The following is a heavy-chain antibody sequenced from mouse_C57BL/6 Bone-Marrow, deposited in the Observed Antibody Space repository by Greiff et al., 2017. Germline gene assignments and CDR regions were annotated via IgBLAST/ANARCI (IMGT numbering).Heavy chain of an antibody. J-gene: IGHJ1*01. CDR3: ARWISYGNYWSRYFDV. Sequence: QVQLQQSGAELVKPGASVKMSCKASGYTFTTYPIEWMKQNHGKSLEWIGNFHPYNDDTKYNEKFKGKATLTVEKSSSTVYLELSRLTSDDSAVYSCARWISYGNYWSRYFDVWGPGTTLTVSS. CDR1: GYTFTTYP. D-gene: IGHD2-1*01. CDR2: FHPYNDDT. V-gene: IGHV1-47*01.